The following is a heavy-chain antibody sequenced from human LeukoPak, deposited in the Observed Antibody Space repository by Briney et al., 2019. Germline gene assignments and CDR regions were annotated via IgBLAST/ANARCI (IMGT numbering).Heavy chain of an antibody. CDR2: IYSGGNT. J-gene: IGHJ4*01. V-gene: IGHV3-53*03. Sequence: GGALRLSCAAPGFTVSKKHMRWGRQRPGEGVGWGSVIYSGGNTYYADSVRGRFTISRDNSQNTLYLQMNSLRVDDTALYFCARAGFYSGWYVVDFWGHGTLVTVSS. D-gene: IGHD6-19*01. CDR3: ARAGFYSGWYVVDF. CDR1: GFTVSKKH.